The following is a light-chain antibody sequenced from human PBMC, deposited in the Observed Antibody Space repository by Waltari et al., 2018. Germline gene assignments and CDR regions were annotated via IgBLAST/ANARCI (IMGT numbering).Light chain of an antibody. J-gene: IGLJ1*01. CDR2: DVS. Sequence: QSALTQPASVSGSPGQSITISCTGTSSYVGGYTFFSWYQQPPGKAPKLMIYDVSNRPSGVSNRFSGSKSGNTASLTISGLQAEDEADYYCSSYTSSSTLFGTGTKVTVL. CDR3: SSYTSSSTL. V-gene: IGLV2-14*03. CDR1: SSYVGGYTF.